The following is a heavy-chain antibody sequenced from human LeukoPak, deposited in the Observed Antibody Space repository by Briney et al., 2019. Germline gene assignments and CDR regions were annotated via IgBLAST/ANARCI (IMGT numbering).Heavy chain of an antibody. D-gene: IGHD3-3*01. CDR1: GFTFSSYA. J-gene: IGHJ4*02. CDR2: ISGSGGST. Sequence: PGGSLRLSCAASGFTFSSYAMSWVRQAPGKGLEWVSAISGSGGSTYYADSVKGRFTISRDNSKNTLYLQMNSLRAEDTAVYYCAKDPDYDFWSGYYLRLTGFDYWGQGTLVTVSS. V-gene: IGHV3-23*01. CDR3: AKDPDYDFWSGYYLRLTGFDY.